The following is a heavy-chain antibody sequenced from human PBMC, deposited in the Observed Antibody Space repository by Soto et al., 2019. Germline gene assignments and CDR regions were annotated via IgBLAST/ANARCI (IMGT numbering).Heavy chain of an antibody. Sequence: GGSLRLSCAASGFTFSSYGMHWVRQAPGKGLEWVAVIWYDGSNKYYADSVKGRFTISRDNSKNTLYLQMNSLRAEDTAVYYCARRLLLTSGTAHDYYYVGMDVCGQGTTVTVSS. V-gene: IGHV3-33*01. J-gene: IGHJ6*02. CDR2: IWYDGSNK. CDR1: GFTFSSYG. CDR3: ARRLLLTSGTAHDYYYVGMDV. D-gene: IGHD1-1*01.